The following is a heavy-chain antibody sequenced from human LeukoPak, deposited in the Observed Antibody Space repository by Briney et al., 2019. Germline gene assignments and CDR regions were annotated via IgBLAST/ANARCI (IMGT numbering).Heavy chain of an antibody. CDR1: GFTFSSYA. CDR3: ARAPSPWGDYFDY. D-gene: IGHD1-26*01. J-gene: IGHJ4*02. V-gene: IGHV3-30-3*01. Sequence: GRSLRLSCAASGFTFSSYAMHWVRQAPGKGLEWVAVISYDGSNKYYADSVKGRFTISRDNSKNTLYLQTNSLRAEDTAVYYCARAPSPWGDYFDYWGQGTLVTVSS. CDR2: ISYDGSNK.